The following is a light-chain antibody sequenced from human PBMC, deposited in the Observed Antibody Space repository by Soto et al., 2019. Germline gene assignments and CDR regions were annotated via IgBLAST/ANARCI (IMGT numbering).Light chain of an antibody. CDR3: QSYDSSLSGWV. CDR2: GNS. J-gene: IGLJ3*02. CDR1: SSNIGAGYN. V-gene: IGLV1-40*01. Sequence: QSVLTQPPSVSGAPGQRVTISCTGSSSNIGAGYNVHWYQQLPGTAPKLLIYGNSNRPSGVPDRFSGSKSGTSASLAITGLQAEDDDDYYRQSYDSSLSGWVFGGGTKLTVL.